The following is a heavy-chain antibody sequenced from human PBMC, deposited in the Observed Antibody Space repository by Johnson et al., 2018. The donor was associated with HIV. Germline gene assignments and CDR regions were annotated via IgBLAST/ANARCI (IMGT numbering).Heavy chain of an antibody. CDR2: MWYDGSNK. D-gene: IGHD3-9*01. J-gene: IGHJ3*02. CDR3: AKDLRNVAWFSAYDAFDI. CDR1: GFTFSTYG. V-gene: IGHV3-33*06. Sequence: QVQLVESGGGVVQPGRSLRLSCAASGFTFSTYGMHWVRQAPGKGLEWVAVMWYDGSNKYYGDSVKGRFTISRDNTKNTLYLQMNSLRADDTAVYYCAKDLRNVAWFSAYDAFDIWGQGTMVTVSS.